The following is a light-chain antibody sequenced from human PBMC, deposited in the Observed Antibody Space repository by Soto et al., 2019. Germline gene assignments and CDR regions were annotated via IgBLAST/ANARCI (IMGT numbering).Light chain of an antibody. Sequence: IQMTQSPSSLSASVGDRVTITCRASEDISNYLAWYQQKPGKVPKLLIYGASTLQSGVPSRFSGSGSGTDFTLTISSLQTEDVATYYCQNYYSAPWTFGQGTKVESK. V-gene: IGKV1-27*01. J-gene: IGKJ1*01. CDR3: QNYYSAPWT. CDR2: GAS. CDR1: EDISNY.